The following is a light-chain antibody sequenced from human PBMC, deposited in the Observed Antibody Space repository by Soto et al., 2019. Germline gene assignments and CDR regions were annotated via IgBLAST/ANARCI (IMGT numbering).Light chain of an antibody. CDR1: QSFSSNH. CDR2: GAS. CDR3: QQYGSSPIT. Sequence: ESVLTQSPGTLSLSPGERATLSCRASQSFSSNHLAWYQQKPGQAPRLLIYGASSRATGIPDRFSGSGSGTDFTLTISRLEPEDFAVYYCQQYGSSPITFGQGTRLETK. J-gene: IGKJ5*01. V-gene: IGKV3-20*01.